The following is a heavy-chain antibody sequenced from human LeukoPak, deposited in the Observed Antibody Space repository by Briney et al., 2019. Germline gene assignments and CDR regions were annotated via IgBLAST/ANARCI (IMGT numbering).Heavy chain of an antibody. CDR2: IYSGGTT. CDR1: GFTVSSNY. D-gene: IGHD3-22*01. Sequence: QSGGSLRLSCAASGFTVSSNYMSWVRQAPGKGLEWVSLIYSGGTTYYADSVKGRFTISRDNSKNTLYLQMNSLRAEDTAVYYCARDLSISSGYSSWGQGTLVTVSS. J-gene: IGHJ5*02. CDR3: ARDLSISSGYSS. V-gene: IGHV3-53*01.